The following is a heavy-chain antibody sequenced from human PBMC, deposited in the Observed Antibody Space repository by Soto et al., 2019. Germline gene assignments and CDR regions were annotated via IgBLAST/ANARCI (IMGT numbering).Heavy chain of an antibody. CDR1: GYRFTEFG. CDR2: SRADNSHP. D-gene: IGHD3-16*01. J-gene: IGHJ3*02. Sequence: QVQLLQSGPEVKKPGASVKVSCRAFGYRFTEFGISWVRQAPGQGLEWVGWSRADNSHPNYAKSLQGRVNVTTDTSSNTAYMELTSLTSADTAVYYCARAADRFDSVWGRNDALDIWGQGTVVFVSS. V-gene: IGHV1-18*01. CDR3: ARAADRFDSVWGRNDALDI.